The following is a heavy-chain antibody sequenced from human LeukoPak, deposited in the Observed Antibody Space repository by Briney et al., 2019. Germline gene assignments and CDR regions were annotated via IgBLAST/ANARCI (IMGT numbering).Heavy chain of an antibody. CDR1: GFTLGYHG. CDR2: IFSNGVNT. D-gene: IGHD3-9*01. CDR3: ARHQGSIFEGYTDV. J-gene: IGHJ6*03. Sequence: HSGGSLRLSCAASGFTLGYHGMHWVRQAPGKGLEWVAIIFSNGVNTYYADSLRGRSTISRDTSKNTLFLEMESLRTEDTAVYYCARHQGSIFEGYTDVWGKGTTVTVSS. V-gene: IGHV3-33*01.